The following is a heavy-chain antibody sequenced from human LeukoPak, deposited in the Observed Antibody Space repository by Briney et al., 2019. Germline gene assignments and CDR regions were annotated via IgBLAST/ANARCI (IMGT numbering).Heavy chain of an antibody. J-gene: IGHJ4*02. CDR3: ATGDSRGYYSGDFDY. V-gene: IGHV4-31*03. D-gene: IGHD3-22*01. CDR2: IYYSGST. CDR1: GGSISSGGYY. Sequence: SETLSLTCTVSGGSISSGGYYRSWIRQHPGKGLEWIGYIYYSGSTYYNPSLKSRVTISVDTSKNQFSLKLSSVTAADTAVYYCATGDSRGYYSGDFDYWGQGTLVTVSS.